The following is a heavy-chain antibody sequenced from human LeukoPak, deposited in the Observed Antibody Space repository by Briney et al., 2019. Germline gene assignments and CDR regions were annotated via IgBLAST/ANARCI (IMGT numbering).Heavy chain of an antibody. D-gene: IGHD6-13*01. CDR1: GFTFSSYS. CDR3: AKSAYSYSSSWSGDY. CDR2: ISSSSSTI. V-gene: IGHV3-48*02. J-gene: IGHJ4*02. Sequence: PGGSLRLSCAASGFTFSSYSMNWVRQAPGKGLEWVSYISSSSSTIYYADSVKGRFAISRDNAKNSLYLQMNSLRDEDTAVYYCAKSAYSYSSSWSGDYWGQETLVTVSS.